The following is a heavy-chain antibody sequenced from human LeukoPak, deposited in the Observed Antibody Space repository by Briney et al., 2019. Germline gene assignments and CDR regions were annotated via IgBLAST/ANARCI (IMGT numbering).Heavy chain of an antibody. J-gene: IGHJ4*02. Sequence: GASVKVSCKASGGTFSSYAISWVRQAPGQGLEWMGGIIPIFGTANYAQKFQGRVTITADESTSTAYMELSSLRSEDTAVYYCARGGLNYYDSSGPSVDYWGQGTLVTVSS. CDR3: ARGGLNYYDSSGPSVDY. CDR2: IIPIFGTA. CDR1: GGTFSSYA. V-gene: IGHV1-69*13. D-gene: IGHD3-22*01.